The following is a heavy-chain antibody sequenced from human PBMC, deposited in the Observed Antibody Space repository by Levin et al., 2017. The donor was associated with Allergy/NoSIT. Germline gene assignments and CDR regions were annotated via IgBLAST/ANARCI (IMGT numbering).Heavy chain of an antibody. V-gene: IGHV3-9*01. J-gene: IGHJ6*02. CDR2: ISWNSGSI. CDR1: GFTFDDYA. Sequence: PGGSLRLSCAASGFTFDDYAMHWVRQAPGKGLEWVSGISWNSGSIGYADSVKGRFTISRDNAKNSLYLQMNSLRAEDTALYYCAKDISRFSHYYYGMDVWGQGTTVTVSS. D-gene: IGHD3-10*01. CDR3: AKDISRFSHYYYGMDV.